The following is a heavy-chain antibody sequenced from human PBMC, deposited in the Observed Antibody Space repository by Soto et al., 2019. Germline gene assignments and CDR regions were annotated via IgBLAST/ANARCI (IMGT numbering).Heavy chain of an antibody. V-gene: IGHV3-33*01. D-gene: IGHD1-26*01. CDR2: IWYDGSNK. CDR1: GFTFSSYG. CDR3: ASNLLNSGSYWRGAFDI. J-gene: IGHJ3*02. Sequence: QVQLVESGGGVVQPGRSLRLSCAASGFTFSSYGMHWVRQAPGKGLEWVAVIWYDGSNKYYADSVKGRFTISRDNSKNTLYLQMNSLRAEDTAVYYCASNLLNSGSYWRGAFDIWGQGTMVTVSS.